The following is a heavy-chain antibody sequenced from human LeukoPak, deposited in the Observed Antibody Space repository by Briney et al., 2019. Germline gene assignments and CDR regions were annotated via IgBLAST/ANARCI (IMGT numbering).Heavy chain of an antibody. CDR2: IVVGSGNT. CDR1: GFTYSSSA. D-gene: IGHD3-10*01. V-gene: IGHV1-58*02. J-gene: IGHJ4*02. CDR3: AARHGSGSYYNI. Sequence: ASVKVSCEASGFTYSSSAIQWGRQARGQRLEWIGWIVVGSGNTNYAQKFQERVTITRDMSTSTAYMELSSLRSEDTAVYYCAARHGSGSYYNIWGQGNVVTVSS.